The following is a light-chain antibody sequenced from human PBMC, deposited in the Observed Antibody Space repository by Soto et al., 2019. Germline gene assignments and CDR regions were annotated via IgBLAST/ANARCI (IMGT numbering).Light chain of an antibody. CDR1: ESISRW. CDR2: DAS. Sequence: DIQITQSPSSLSPSVGDRVTITCRASESISRWLAWFQQKPGKAPNLLIYDASILQSGVPSRFSGSGSGTDFTLTISCLQSEDFATYYCQQYYSTSGTFGPGTKVDIK. CDR3: QQYYSTSGT. J-gene: IGKJ3*01. V-gene: IGKV1-5*01.